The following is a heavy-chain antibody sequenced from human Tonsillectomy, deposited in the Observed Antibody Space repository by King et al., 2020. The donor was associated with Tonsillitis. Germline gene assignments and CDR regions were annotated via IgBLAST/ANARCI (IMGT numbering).Heavy chain of an antibody. CDR2: ISYDGSNK. V-gene: IGHV3-30*18. CDR3: AKDRGDVDPGSYGMDV. Sequence: VQLVESGGGVVQPGRSLRLSCAASGFTFSSYGMHWVRQAPGKGLEWVSVISYDGSNKYYADSVKGRFTISRDNSKNTLYLQMNNLRAEDMAVYYCAKDRGDVDPGSYGMDVWGQGTTVTVSS. CDR1: GFTFSSYG. D-gene: IGHD5-18*01. J-gene: IGHJ6*02.